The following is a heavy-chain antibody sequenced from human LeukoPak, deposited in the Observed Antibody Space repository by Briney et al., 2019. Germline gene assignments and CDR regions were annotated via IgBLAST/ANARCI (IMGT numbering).Heavy chain of an antibody. CDR2: ISYDGSNK. CDR1: GFTFSSYA. V-gene: IGHV3-30-3*01. D-gene: IGHD4-17*01. CDR3: AREFRQWDYGDPAGFDY. Sequence: GGSLRLSCAASGFTFSSYAMHWVRQAPGKGLEWVAVISYDGSNKYYADSVKGRFTISRDNSKNTLYLQMNSRRAEDTAVYYCAREFRQWDYGDPAGFDYWGQGTLATVSS. J-gene: IGHJ4*02.